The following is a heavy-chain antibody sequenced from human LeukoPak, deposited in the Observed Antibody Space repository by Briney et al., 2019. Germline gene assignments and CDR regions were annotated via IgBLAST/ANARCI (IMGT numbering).Heavy chain of an antibody. V-gene: IGHV1-18*01. J-gene: IGHJ3*02. CDR2: ISAYNGNT. D-gene: IGHD3-22*01. Sequence: GASVKVSCKASGYTFTSYGISWVRQAPGQGLEWMGWISAYNGNTNYAQKLQGRVTMTTDTSTSTAHMELRSLRSDDTAVYYCARLLSDYYDSSDAFDIWGQGTMVTVSS. CDR1: GYTFTSYG. CDR3: ARLLSDYYDSSDAFDI.